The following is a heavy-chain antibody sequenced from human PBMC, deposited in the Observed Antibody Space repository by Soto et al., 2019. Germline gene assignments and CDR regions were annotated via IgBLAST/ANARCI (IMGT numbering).Heavy chain of an antibody. CDR3: VRATYFSDSSGYTRCLDY. D-gene: IGHD3-22*01. CDR1: GFTLSDHY. Sequence: LSLSCAVSGFTLSDHYIDWVRQAPGKGLEWVGRSRDKPQGYSTAYAASVKGRFTTSRDESKNSAYLQMNSLKTEDTAVYYCVRATYFSDSSGYTRCLDYWGQGTLVTVSS. V-gene: IGHV3-72*01. J-gene: IGHJ4*02. CDR2: SRDKPQGYST.